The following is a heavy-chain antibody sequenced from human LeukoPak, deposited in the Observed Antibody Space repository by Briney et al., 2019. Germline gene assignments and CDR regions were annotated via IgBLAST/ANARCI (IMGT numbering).Heavy chain of an antibody. V-gene: IGHV3-30*18. D-gene: IGHD6-13*01. Sequence: GGSLRLSCAASGFTFSSYGMHWVRQAPGKGLEWVAVISYDGSNKYYADSVKGRFTISRDNSKKTLYLQMNSLRAEDTAVYYCAKRDSSSWYAHYWGQGTLVTVSS. J-gene: IGHJ4*02. CDR1: GFTFSSYG. CDR2: ISYDGSNK. CDR3: AKRDSSSWYAHY.